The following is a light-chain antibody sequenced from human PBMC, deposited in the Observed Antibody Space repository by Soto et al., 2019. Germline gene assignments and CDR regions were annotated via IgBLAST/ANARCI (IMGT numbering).Light chain of an antibody. CDR2: DTS. Sequence: VMRQSPATLSVSLGEGATLSCRASQGIGDTLAWYQHKPGQTPRRLIYDTSTRATGVPTRFSGSRSGAEFTLTIISRQSEEFAVYYCQPYNSWPLTFGGGTKVDIK. V-gene: IGKV3-15*01. J-gene: IGKJ4*01. CDR3: QPYNSWPLT. CDR1: QGIGDT.